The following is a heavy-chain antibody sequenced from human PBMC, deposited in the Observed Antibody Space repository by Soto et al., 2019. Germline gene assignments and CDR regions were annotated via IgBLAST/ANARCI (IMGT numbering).Heavy chain of an antibody. D-gene: IGHD3-22*01. CDR1: GYTLTELS. CDR3: ATLTRYTYDNTVYRKLPACEI. CDR2: IDPDDGET. V-gene: IGHV1-24*01. J-gene: IGHJ3*02. Sequence: ASVKVSCKVSGYTLTELSMHWVRQAPGQGLEWMGGIDPDDGETNYAQKFQGRVTMTEDTSTDTAYMELSRLRSDDTAVYYCATLTRYTYDNTVYRKLPACEIWGQGKMVTVSS.